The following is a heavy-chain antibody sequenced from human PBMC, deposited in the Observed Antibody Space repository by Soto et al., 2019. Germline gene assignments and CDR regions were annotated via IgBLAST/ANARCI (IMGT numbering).Heavy chain of an antibody. J-gene: IGHJ5*02. V-gene: IGHV4-31*01. CDR3: AAYCSSTSCPSWFDP. D-gene: IGHD2-2*01. CDR2: SYYSGST. CDR1: GGSISSGGYY. Sequence: QVQLQESGPGLVKPSQTLSLTCTVSGGSISSGGYYWSWIRQHPGKGLEWIGYSYYSGSTYYNPSHKSLVTITVDTSKNPVSLMLSSVTAADPAVYYWAAYCSSTSCPSWFDPWGQGTLVTFSS.